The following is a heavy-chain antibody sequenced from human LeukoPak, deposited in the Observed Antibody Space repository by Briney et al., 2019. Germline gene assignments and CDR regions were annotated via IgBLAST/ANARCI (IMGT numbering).Heavy chain of an antibody. D-gene: IGHD3-22*01. J-gene: IGHJ4*02. CDR1: GYSISSGYY. CDR2: VYHSGST. V-gene: IGHV4-38-2*02. Sequence: PSETLSLTCTVSGYSISSGYYWGWIRQPPGKGLEWIGSVYHSGSTYYNPSLKSRVIISVDTSKNQFSLKLSSVTAADTAVYYCARVVLSYDSSGYHYPYYFDYWGQGTLVTVSS. CDR3: ARVVLSYDSSGYHYPYYFDY.